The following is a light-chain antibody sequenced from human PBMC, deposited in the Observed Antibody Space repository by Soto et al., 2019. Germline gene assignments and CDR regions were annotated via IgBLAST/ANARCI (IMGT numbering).Light chain of an antibody. CDR3: QQYNSAWT. J-gene: IGKJ1*01. CDR2: DAS. CDR1: QSISSW. V-gene: IGKV1-5*01. Sequence: DIQMTQSPSTLSASVGDRVTITCRASQSISSWLAWYQQKPGRAPKLLIYDASSLESGVPSRFSGSGSGTEFTLTISSLQPDDFATYYCQQYNSAWTFDQGTKVDIK.